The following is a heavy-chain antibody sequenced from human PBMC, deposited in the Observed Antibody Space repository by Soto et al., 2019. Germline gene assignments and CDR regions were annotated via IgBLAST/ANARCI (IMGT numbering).Heavy chain of an antibody. Sequence: QVQLVQSGAEEKKPGASVKVSCKASGYTFTSYAMHWVRQAPGQRLEWMGWINAGNGNTKYSQKFQGRVTITSDTSASTAYMALSSLRSEDTAVYYCGRSIVVVTALDYWGQGTLVTVSS. CDR3: GRSIVVVTALDY. CDR1: GYTFTSYA. J-gene: IGHJ4*02. D-gene: IGHD2-21*02. CDR2: INAGNGNT. V-gene: IGHV1-3*05.